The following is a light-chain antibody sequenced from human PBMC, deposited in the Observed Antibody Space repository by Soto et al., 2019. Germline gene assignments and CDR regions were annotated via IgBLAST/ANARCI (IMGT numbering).Light chain of an antibody. CDR1: QSISSY. CDR2: DAS. Sequence: DIQMTQSPSSLSASLGDRITITCRASQSISSYLNWYQQKPGKAPKLLIYDASSLQSGVPSRFSGGGSGTHFTLTITSLQPEDFATYYCQQSYSSPPITFGQGTRLHIK. J-gene: IGKJ5*01. V-gene: IGKV1-39*01. CDR3: QQSYSSPPIT.